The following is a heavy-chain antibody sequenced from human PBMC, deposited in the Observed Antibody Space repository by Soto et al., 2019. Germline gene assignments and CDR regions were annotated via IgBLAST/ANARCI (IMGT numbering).Heavy chain of an antibody. Sequence: EECLTISCKVSGYSFTSYWIIWVLQMPGKGLEWMGRIGPSDSYTNYSPSFQGHVTISADKSISTAYLQWSSLKASDTAMYYCARHVPITGTPPSYYYGMDVWGQGTTVTVSS. CDR1: GYSFTSYW. J-gene: IGHJ6*01. CDR2: IGPSDSYT. CDR3: ARHVPITGTPPSYYYGMDV. D-gene: IGHD1-20*01. V-gene: IGHV5-10-1*01.